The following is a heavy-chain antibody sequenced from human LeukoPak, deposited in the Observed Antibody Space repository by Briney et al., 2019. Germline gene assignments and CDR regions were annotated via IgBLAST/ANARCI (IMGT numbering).Heavy chain of an antibody. J-gene: IGHJ3*02. V-gene: IGHV4-39*07. CDR2: IYYSGST. D-gene: IGHD4-23*01. Sequence: KASETLSLTCTVSCDSISSSSHCLGWTRQPPGKELEWIGRIYYSGSTYYNPPLNSQVTISVDTSQNHFSVKVRAVTAADSAVYYCAREYLGGNPDAFDIWGQGTMVTVSS. CDR1: CDSISSSSHC. CDR3: AREYLGGNPDAFDI.